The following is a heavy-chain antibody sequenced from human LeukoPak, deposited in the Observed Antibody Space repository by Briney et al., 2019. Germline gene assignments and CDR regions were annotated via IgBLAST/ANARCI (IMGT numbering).Heavy chain of an antibody. CDR2: ISGDEVVR. Sequence: GGSLRLSCEASGCTFSTYWMHWVRQAPGKGLMWVSRISGDEVVRKYADSVRGRSTISRDNAKNTLYLQMDSLRAEDTAVYYCARDADWYGQSYDYWGQGTLVTVSS. CDR1: GCTFSTYW. J-gene: IGHJ4*02. V-gene: IGHV3-74*03. D-gene: IGHD3-9*01. CDR3: ARDADWYGQSYDY.